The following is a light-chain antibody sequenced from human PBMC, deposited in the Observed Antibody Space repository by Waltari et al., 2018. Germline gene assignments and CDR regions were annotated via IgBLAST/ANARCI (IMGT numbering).Light chain of an antibody. Sequence: SYVLTQPPSLSVAPGETARITCGGDKIGRESVPWFQQRPGQAPVLVIYYDTDRPSGIPDRFSGSNSGSTATLTISTVEAGDEADYYCQVWDRSSDHVVFGGGTKLTVL. CDR2: YDT. V-gene: IGLV3-21*01. J-gene: IGLJ2*01. CDR1: KIGRES. CDR3: QVWDRSSDHVV.